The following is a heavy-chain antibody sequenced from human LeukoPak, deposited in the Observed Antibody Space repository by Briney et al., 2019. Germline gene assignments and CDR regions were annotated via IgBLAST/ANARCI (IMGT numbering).Heavy chain of an antibody. CDR2: ISSSGSTI. V-gene: IGHV3-11*01. CDR3: ARFCSGGSCFYN. J-gene: IGHJ4*02. CDR1: GFTFSYYY. D-gene: IGHD2-15*01. Sequence: GGSLRLSCAASGFTFSYYYMGWIRQAPGKGLEWVSYISSSGSTIYYADSVKGRFTISRDNAKNSLYLQMNSLRAEDTAVYYCARFCSGGSCFYNWGQRTLVTVSS.